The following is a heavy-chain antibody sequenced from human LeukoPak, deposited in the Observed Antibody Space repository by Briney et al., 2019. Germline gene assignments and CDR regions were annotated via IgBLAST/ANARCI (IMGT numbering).Heavy chain of an antibody. CDR2: IITISSYT. CDR1: GFTFSSYS. Sequence: GGSLRLSCAASGFTFSSYSMNWVRQAPGKGLEWVSSIITISSYTNYADSVKGRFTITRDNAKNSLYLQMNSLRAEDTAVYYCARDPARLDTAAYSSGWYYFDYRGQGTLVTVSS. D-gene: IGHD6-19*01. J-gene: IGHJ4*02. CDR3: ARDPARLDTAAYSSGWYYFDY. V-gene: IGHV3-21*01.